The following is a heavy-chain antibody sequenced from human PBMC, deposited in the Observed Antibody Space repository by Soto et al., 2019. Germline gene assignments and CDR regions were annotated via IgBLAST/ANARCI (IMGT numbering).Heavy chain of an antibody. CDR3: AKATGDQRGYYCYGMDV. J-gene: IGHJ6*02. V-gene: IGHV3-23*01. CDR1: GFTFSSYA. Sequence: EVQLLESGGGWVQPGGSLRLSCAASGFTFSSYAMSWVRQAPGKGLEWVSSISGSGGSTDYADSMKGRFTISRANSKNTLYLQMNSLRAEDTAVYYCAKATGDQRGYYCYGMDVWGQGTTVTVSS. CDR2: ISGSGGST. D-gene: IGHD7-27*01.